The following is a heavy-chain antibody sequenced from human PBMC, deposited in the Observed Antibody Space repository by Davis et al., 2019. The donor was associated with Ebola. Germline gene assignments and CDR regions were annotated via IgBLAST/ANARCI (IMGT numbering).Heavy chain of an antibody. CDR3: AREAAAGDY. CDR2: KNKDGKQK. V-gene: IGHV3-7*03. Sequence: GGSLTLSCVTSGFIFSNYWMSSVRQAPGKGLEWVANKNKDGKQKFYVDYVEGRFTISRDNAKNSLHLQMNNLRADDMAVYYCAREAAAGDYWGQGTLVTVS. CDR1: GFIFSNYW. J-gene: IGHJ4*02. D-gene: IGHD6-13*01.